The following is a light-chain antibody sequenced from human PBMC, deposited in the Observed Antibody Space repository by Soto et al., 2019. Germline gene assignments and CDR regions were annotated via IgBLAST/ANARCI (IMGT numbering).Light chain of an antibody. V-gene: IGKV1-9*01. J-gene: IGKJ3*01. CDR2: GAS. CDR1: QDVSRY. Sequence: QLTQSPSSLSASVGDRVTITCRASQDVSRYLAWYQQKAGKAPKLLIYGASTLQSGVPSRFSGFGSGTEFTLTICSLQPEDFATYHCQQLQRTPFTFGPGTTVDV. CDR3: QQLQRTPFT.